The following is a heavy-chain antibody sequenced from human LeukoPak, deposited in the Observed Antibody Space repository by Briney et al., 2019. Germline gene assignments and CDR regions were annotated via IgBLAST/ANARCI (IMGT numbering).Heavy chain of an antibody. Sequence: SGTLSLTCTVSGVSISSSNSYWGWIRQPPGKGLEGIGSIYYSGNTYYNASLKSQVSISIDTSKNQFSLKLTSVTAADTAVYYCARQTGSGLFILPGGQGTLVTVSS. D-gene: IGHD3/OR15-3a*01. V-gene: IGHV4-39*01. J-gene: IGHJ4*02. CDR2: IYYSGNT. CDR1: GVSISSSNSY. CDR3: ARQTGSGLFILP.